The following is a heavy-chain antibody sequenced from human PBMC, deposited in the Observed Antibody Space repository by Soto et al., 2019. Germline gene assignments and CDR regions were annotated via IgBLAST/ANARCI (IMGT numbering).Heavy chain of an antibody. Sequence: SETLSLTCTVSGGSISSYYWSLIRQPPGKGLEWIGYIYYSGSTNYNPSLKSRVTISVDTSKNQFSLKLSSVTAADTAVYYCAREVEWLSGYYYYYMDVWGKGTTVTVSS. D-gene: IGHD3-3*01. CDR2: IYYSGST. J-gene: IGHJ6*03. CDR3: AREVEWLSGYYYYYMDV. CDR1: GGSISSYY. V-gene: IGHV4-59*12.